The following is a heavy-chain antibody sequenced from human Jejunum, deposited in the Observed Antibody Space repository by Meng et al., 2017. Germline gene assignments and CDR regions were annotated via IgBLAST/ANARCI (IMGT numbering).Heavy chain of an antibody. CDR3: ATSGGGFDY. CDR1: ANNYNNYD. J-gene: IGHJ4*02. V-gene: IGHV7-4-1*02. Sequence: HEQLVQLGFALKKPGASVKASCIDSANNYNNYDINRLRQGPGQGREWMGWINTKTGNTMYAQGFTGRFVFSLDTSVSTANLHISTLTPEDNAVYNYATSGGGFDYWGQGTLVTVSS. CDR2: INTKTGNT. D-gene: IGHD1-26*01.